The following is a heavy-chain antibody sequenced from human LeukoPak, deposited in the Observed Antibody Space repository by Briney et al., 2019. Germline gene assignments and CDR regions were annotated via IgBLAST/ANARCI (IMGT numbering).Heavy chain of an antibody. J-gene: IGHJ4*02. D-gene: IGHD3-22*01. CDR1: GFTFSTYG. CDR3: AKDVDYYETSGPIDY. CDR2: ISGSGDST. V-gene: IGHV3-23*01. Sequence: HSGGSLRLSCAASGFTFSTYGMSWVRQAPGKGLEWVSGISGSGDSTYNADSVKGRFTISRDNSKNTLHLQMNSLRLEDTAIYYCAKDVDYYETSGPIDYWGQGTLVTVSS.